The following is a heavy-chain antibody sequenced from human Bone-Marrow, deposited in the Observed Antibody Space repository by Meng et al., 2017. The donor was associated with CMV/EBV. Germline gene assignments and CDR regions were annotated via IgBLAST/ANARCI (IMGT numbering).Heavy chain of an antibody. D-gene: IGHD6-19*01. CDR3: AKTSGIWV. CDR2: ISYDGSNK. J-gene: IGHJ6*01. V-gene: IGHV3-30*04. CDR1: GFTFSSYA. Sequence: GGSLRLSCAASGFTFSSYAMHWVRQAPGKGLEWVAVISYDGSNKYYADSVKGRFTISRDNSKNTLYLQMNSLRAEDTGVYYCAKTSGIWVWGQGNTVNGAS.